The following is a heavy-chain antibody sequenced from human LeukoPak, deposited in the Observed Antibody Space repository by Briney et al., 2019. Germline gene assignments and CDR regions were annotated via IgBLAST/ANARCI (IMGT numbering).Heavy chain of an antibody. J-gene: IGHJ5*02. CDR3: AKGDYYDSSGLPFDP. V-gene: IGHV3-30*02. Sequence: SVEGRFTISRDNSKNTLYLQMNSLRAEDTAVYYCAKGDYYDSSGLPFDPWGQGTLVTVSS. D-gene: IGHD3-22*01.